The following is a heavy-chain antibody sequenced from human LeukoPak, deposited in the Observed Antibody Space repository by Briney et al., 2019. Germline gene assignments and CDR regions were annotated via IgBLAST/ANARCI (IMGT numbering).Heavy chain of an antibody. CDR2: ISYDGSKK. Sequence: GGSLRLSCAASGFTFSSYGMHWVRQAPGKGLEWVAVISYDGSKKYYADSVKGRFTISRDNSKNTLYLQMNSLRAEDTAVYYCAKGILPYYYYGMDVWGKGTTVTVSS. CDR3: AKGILPYYYYGMDV. J-gene: IGHJ6*04. V-gene: IGHV3-30*18. D-gene: IGHD1-26*01. CDR1: GFTFSSYG.